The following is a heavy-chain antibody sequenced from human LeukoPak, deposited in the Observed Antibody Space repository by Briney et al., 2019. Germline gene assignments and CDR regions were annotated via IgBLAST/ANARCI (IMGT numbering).Heavy chain of an antibody. J-gene: IGHJ4*02. Sequence: PGGSLRLSCAASGFTFSSYGMHWVRQAPGKGLEWVAVISYDGSNKYYADSVKGRFTISRDNGKNSLYLQMNSLRAEDTAVYYCARDRGSYGSGSYYDYWGQGTLVTVSS. D-gene: IGHD3-10*01. CDR3: ARDRGSYGSGSYYDY. CDR2: ISYDGSNK. CDR1: GFTFSSYG. V-gene: IGHV3-30*03.